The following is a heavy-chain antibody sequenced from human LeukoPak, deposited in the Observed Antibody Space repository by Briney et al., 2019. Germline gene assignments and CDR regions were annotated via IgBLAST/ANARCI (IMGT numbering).Heavy chain of an antibody. D-gene: IGHD3-3*01. Sequence: GGSLRLLCAASGFTFDDYAIHWVRQAPGKGLEWVSCISWNSCSIGYADSVKGRFTLSRDNAKNSLYPQMNSMRAEDTALYYCAKDITQIFGGSDDAFDIWGQGTMVTVSS. V-gene: IGHV3-9*01. CDR2: ISWNSCSI. CDR3: AKDITQIFGGSDDAFDI. CDR1: GFTFDDYA. J-gene: IGHJ3*02.